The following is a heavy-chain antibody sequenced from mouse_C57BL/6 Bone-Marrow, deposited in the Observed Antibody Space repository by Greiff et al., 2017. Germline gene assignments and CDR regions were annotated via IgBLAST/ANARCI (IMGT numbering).Heavy chain of an antibody. CDR1: GFTFSSYA. D-gene: IGHD2-4*01. CDR3: ARVPPYDYEEGGYAMDY. J-gene: IGHJ4*01. V-gene: IGHV5-4*03. CDR2: ISDGGSYT. Sequence: EVKLVESGGGLVKPGGSLKLSCAASGFTFSSYAMSWVRQTPEKRLEWVATISDGGSYTYYPDNVKGRFTISRDNAKTNLYLQMSHLKSEDTAMYYCARVPPYDYEEGGYAMDYWGQGTSVTVSS.